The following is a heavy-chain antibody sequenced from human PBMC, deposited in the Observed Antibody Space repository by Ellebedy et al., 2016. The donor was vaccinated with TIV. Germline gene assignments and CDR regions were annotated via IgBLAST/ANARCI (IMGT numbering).Heavy chain of an antibody. CDR1: GFTFSNYW. CDR2: IKQDGSEK. V-gene: IGHV3-7*03. CDR3: ARSRGVSY. Sequence: GESLKISCAASGFTFSNYWMTWVRQDPGKGPECVANIKQDGSEKYYVDSVKGRFTISRDNAKNSLYLQMNSLRAEDTAVYFCARSRGVSYWGQGTLVTVSS. D-gene: IGHD2-8*01. J-gene: IGHJ4*02.